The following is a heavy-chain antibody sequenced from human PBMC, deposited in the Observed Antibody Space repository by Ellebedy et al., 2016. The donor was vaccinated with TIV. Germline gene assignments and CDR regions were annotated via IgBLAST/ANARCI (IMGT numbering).Heavy chain of an antibody. Sequence: AASVKVSCKASGDTITRYAIHWARQDPGQRPEWMGWINGGNGDTSYSQKFQGRVTLTRDTSASTAYMELSSLRFDDTAVYYCARTSDSSTYYQYYYGVDVWGQGTTVTVSS. J-gene: IGHJ6*02. CDR2: INGGNGDT. D-gene: IGHD3-22*01. V-gene: IGHV1-3*01. CDR3: ARTSDSSTYYQYYYGVDV. CDR1: GDTITRYA.